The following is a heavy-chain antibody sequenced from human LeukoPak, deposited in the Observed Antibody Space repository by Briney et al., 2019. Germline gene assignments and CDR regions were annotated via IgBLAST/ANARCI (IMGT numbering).Heavy chain of an antibody. J-gene: IGHJ4*02. V-gene: IGHV3-23*01. Sequence: GGSLRLSCAASGFTFSDHAMSWVRQAPAKGLEWVSSINGNGGGSYYIDSVKGRFTISRDNSKNTLYLQMNSLRAEDTAVYYCARDIGPRRGAPGGIPDYWGQGTLVTVSS. CDR2: INGNGGGS. CDR3: ARDIGPRRGAPGGIPDY. CDR1: GFTFSDHA. D-gene: IGHD3-16*01.